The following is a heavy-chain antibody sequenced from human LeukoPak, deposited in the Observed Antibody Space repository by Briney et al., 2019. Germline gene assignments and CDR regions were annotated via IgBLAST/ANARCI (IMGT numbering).Heavy chain of an antibody. V-gene: IGHV3-23*01. CDR2: ISATGANT. CDR3: ARGGPEWPLDY. D-gene: IGHD3-3*01. J-gene: IGHJ4*02. Sequence: PGGSLRLSCAASGFTFSTYSMSWGRQAPGRGLERVSTISATGANTYSADSVKGRFTISRDNSKNTLYLQMNSLRAEDTAVYYCARGGPEWPLDYWGQGTLVTVSS. CDR1: GFTFSTYS.